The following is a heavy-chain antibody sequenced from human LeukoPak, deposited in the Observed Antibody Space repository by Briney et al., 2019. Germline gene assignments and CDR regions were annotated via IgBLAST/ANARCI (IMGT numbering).Heavy chain of an antibody. CDR1: GGSISSYY. V-gene: IGHV4-59*01. J-gene: IGHJ4*02. CDR3: ARQYYYGSGSPAFDY. CDR2: IYYSGST. D-gene: IGHD3-10*01. Sequence: SETLPLTCTVSGGSISSYYWSWIRQPPGKGLEWLGYIYYSGSTNYNPSLKSRVTISVDTSKNQFSLKLSSVTAADTAVYYCARQYYYGSGSPAFDYWGQGTLVTVSS.